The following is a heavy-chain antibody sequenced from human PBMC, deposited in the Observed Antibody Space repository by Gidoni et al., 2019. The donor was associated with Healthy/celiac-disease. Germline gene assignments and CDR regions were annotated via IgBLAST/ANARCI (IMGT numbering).Heavy chain of an antibody. D-gene: IGHD2-8*01. CDR3: AIGGDCTNGVCYVDFDY. Sequence: QVQLQQWGAGRLKPSETLSLTCAVYGGSFSGYYWSWIRQPPGKGLEWIGEINHSGSTNYNPSLKSRVTISVDTSKNQFSLKLSSVTAADTAVYYCAIGGDCTNGVCYVDFDYWGQGTLVTVSS. CDR2: INHSGST. CDR1: GGSFSGYY. J-gene: IGHJ4*02. V-gene: IGHV4-34*01.